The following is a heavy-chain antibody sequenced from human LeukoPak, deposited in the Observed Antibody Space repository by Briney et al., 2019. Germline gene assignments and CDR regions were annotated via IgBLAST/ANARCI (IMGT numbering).Heavy chain of an antibody. V-gene: IGHV3-30*03. Sequence: GGSLRLSCAASGFTFSSYGLHWVRQAPGKGLEWVAVISSDGSDEYYADSVKGRFTISRDNAKNSLYLQMNSLRAEDTAVYYCARGVLITFGGVIARYYFDYWGQGTLVTVSS. J-gene: IGHJ4*02. D-gene: IGHD3-16*02. CDR1: GFTFSSYG. CDR3: ARGVLITFGGVIARYYFDY. CDR2: ISSDGSDE.